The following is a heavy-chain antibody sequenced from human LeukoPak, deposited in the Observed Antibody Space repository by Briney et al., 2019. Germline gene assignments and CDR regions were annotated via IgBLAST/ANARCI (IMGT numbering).Heavy chain of an antibody. CDR3: AKDLGGRDGYNLLWYFDY. CDR2: ISGSGGST. Sequence: GGSLRLSCAASGFTFSSYAMSWVRQAPGKGLEWVSAISGSGGSTYYADSVKGRFTISRDNSKNTLYLQMNSLRAEDTAVYYCAKDLGGRDGYNLLWYFDYWGQGTLVTVSA. D-gene: IGHD5-24*01. CDR1: GFTFSSYA. J-gene: IGHJ4*02. V-gene: IGHV3-23*01.